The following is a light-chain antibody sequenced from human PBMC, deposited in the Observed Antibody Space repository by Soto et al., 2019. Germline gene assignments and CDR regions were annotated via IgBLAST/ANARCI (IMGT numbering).Light chain of an antibody. Sequence: QSALTQPASVSGSPGQSITISCTVTSSDVGGYNYVSWYQQHPGKAPKLMIYEVSNRPSGVSNRFSGSKSGNTASLTISGLQAEDEADYYCSSYTSSSTLVFGGVTKLTVL. J-gene: IGLJ2*01. CDR1: SSDVGGYNY. V-gene: IGLV2-14*01. CDR3: SSYTSSSTLV. CDR2: EVS.